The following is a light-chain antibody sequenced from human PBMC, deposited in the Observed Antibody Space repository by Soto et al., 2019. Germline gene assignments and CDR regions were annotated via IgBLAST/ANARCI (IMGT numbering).Light chain of an antibody. J-gene: IGKJ1*01. V-gene: IGKV3-15*01. CDR2: GAS. CDR1: QGVSTK. CDR3: QHYNDWPPTWT. Sequence: EIVMTQSPATLSVSPGERATLSCRASQGVSTKLAWYQQKRGQAPRVLIYGASTRATGIPARFSGSGSGTEFTLTISSLQSEDFAVYYCQHYNDWPPTWTFGQGTRVEIK.